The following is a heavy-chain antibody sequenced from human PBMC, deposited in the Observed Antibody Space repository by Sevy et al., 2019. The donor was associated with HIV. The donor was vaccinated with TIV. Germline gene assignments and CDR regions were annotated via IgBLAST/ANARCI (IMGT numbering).Heavy chain of an antibody. J-gene: IGHJ4*02. Sequence: SQTLSLTCTVSGDSISSSSYYWGWIHQPPGKGLEWIGSIYYSGSTYYNPSLKSRVTISVDTSKNQFSLKLSSVTAADTAVYYCARLGKRWLQFDYWGQGTLVTVSS. CDR2: IYYSGST. CDR1: GDSISSSSYY. V-gene: IGHV4-39*01. D-gene: IGHD5-12*01. CDR3: ARLGKRWLQFDY.